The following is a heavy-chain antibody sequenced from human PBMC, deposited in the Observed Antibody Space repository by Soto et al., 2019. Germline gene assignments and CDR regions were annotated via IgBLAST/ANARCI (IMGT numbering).Heavy chain of an antibody. CDR3: ARYAEGYCSGGSCHNPWAPFDY. V-gene: IGHV1-69*13. CDR2: IIPIFGTA. CDR1: GGTFSSYA. D-gene: IGHD2-15*01. J-gene: IGHJ4*02. Sequence: ASVKVSCKASGGTFSSYAMSWVRQAPGQGLEWMGGIIPIFGTANYAQKFQGRVTITADESTSTAYMELSSLRSEDTAVYYCARYAEGYCSGGSCHNPWAPFDYWGQGTLVTVSS.